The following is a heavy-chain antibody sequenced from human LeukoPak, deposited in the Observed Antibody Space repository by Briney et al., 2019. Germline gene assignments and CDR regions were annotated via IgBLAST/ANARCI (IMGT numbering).Heavy chain of an antibody. J-gene: IGHJ3*02. V-gene: IGHV3-23*01. CDR2: ISGSGGST. CDR1: GFTFSSYA. D-gene: IGHD5-12*01. Sequence: GGSLRLSCAASGFTFSSYAMSWVRQAPGKGLEWVSAISGSGGSTYYADSVKGRFTISRDNSKNTRYLQMNSLRAEDTAVYYCAKDRVVGGYALGAFDIWGQGTMVTVSS. CDR3: AKDRVVGGYALGAFDI.